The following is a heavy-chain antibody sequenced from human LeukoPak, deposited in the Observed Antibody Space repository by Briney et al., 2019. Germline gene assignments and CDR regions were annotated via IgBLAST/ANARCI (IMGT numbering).Heavy chain of an antibody. CDR1: GFTFSTYA. D-gene: IGHD4-23*01. V-gene: IGHV3-21*01. CDR2: ISSSSTYI. Sequence: GGSLRLSCAASGFTFSTYAMSWVRQAPGKGLEWVSSISSSSTYIYYADSLEGRFTISRDNVRNSLYLQMNSLRAEDTAVYYCAGDYEGNLAFDIWGQGTMVTVSS. J-gene: IGHJ3*02. CDR3: AGDYEGNLAFDI.